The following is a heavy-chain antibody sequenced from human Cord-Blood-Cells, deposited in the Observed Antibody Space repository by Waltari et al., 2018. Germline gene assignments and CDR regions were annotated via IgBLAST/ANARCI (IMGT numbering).Heavy chain of an antibody. CDR2: IIPILGIA. V-gene: IGHV1-69*04. Sequence: QVQLVQSGAEVKKPGSSVKVSCKASGGTFSSYAISWVRQAPGQGLEWMGGIIPILGIANYAQKFQGRVTSTADESTSTAYMELSSLRSEDTAVYYCARGPAYCGGDCYSDYWGQGTLVTVSS. CDR3: ARGPAYCGGDCYSDY. D-gene: IGHD2-21*02. CDR1: GGTFSSYA. J-gene: IGHJ4*02.